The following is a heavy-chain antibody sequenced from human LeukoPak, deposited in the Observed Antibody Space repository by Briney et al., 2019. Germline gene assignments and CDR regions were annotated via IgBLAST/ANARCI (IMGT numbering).Heavy chain of an antibody. D-gene: IGHD6-13*01. CDR3: ARERPTAGIPFDY. J-gene: IGHJ4*02. CDR1: GFTFSSYS. CDR2: ISSSSYI. V-gene: IGHV3-21*01. Sequence: PGGSLRLSCAASGFTFSSYSMNWVRQAPGKGLEWVSSISSSSYIYYAGSVKGRFTISRDNAKNSLYLQMNSLRAEDTAVYYCARERPTAGIPFDYWGQGTLVTVSS.